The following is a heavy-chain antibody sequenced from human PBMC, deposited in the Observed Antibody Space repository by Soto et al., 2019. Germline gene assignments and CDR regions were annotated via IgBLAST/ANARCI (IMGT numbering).Heavy chain of an antibody. V-gene: IGHV3-30-3*01. CDR2: ISYDGSNK. Sequence: GGSLRLSCAASGFTFSSYAMHWVRQAPGKGLEWVAVISYDGSNKYYADSVKGRFTISRDNSKNTLYLQMNSLRAEDTAVYYCARDASLYGDYIDYWGQGTLVTVSS. D-gene: IGHD4-17*01. CDR3: ARDASLYGDYIDY. J-gene: IGHJ4*02. CDR1: GFTFSSYA.